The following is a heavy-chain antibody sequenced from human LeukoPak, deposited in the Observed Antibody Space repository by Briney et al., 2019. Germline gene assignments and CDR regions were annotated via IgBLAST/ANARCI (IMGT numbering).Heavy chain of an antibody. CDR1: GASITRYF. D-gene: IGHD5-12*01. J-gene: IGHJ4*02. V-gene: IGHV4-59*01. Sequence: SETLSLTCTVSGASITRYFWNWIRQPPGKELEWIGYISSGGSTNYNPSLKSRVTISIDTSKNQFSLKLTSATAADTAVYYCARGDDYKSTLFDYWGQRTLLTVSS. CDR2: ISSGGST. CDR3: ARGDDYKSTLFDY.